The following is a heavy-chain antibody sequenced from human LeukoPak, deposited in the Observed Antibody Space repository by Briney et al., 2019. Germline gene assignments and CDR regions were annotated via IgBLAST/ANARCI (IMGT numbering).Heavy chain of an antibody. Sequence: PGGSLRLSCAVSGLTFSSSWMDWVRQAPGKGLEWVAVISYDGSNKYYADSVKGRFTISRDNSKNTLYLQMNSLRAEDTAVYYCAREAYSGSFDYWGQGTLVTVSS. CDR1: GLTFSSSW. V-gene: IGHV3-30*03. CDR3: AREAYSGSFDY. J-gene: IGHJ4*02. D-gene: IGHD1-26*01. CDR2: ISYDGSNK.